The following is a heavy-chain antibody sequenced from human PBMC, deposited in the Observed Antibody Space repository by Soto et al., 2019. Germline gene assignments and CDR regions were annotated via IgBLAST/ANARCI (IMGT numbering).Heavy chain of an antibody. CDR1: GGTFSSYA. CDR3: ASSGYCSCGSCAYPQYYYYGMDV. D-gene: IGHD2-15*01. V-gene: IGHV1-69*12. Sequence: QVQLVQSGAEVKKPGSSVKVSCKASGGTFSSYAISWVRQAPGQGLEWMGGIIPIFGTANYAQKFQGRVTITADESTSTDYMELSSLRAEDTAVYYFASSGYCSCGSCAYPQYYYYGMDVWGQGTTVTFSS. J-gene: IGHJ6*02. CDR2: IIPIFGTA.